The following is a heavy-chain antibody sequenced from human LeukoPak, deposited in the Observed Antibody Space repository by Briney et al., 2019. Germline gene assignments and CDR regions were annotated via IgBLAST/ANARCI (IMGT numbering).Heavy chain of an antibody. D-gene: IGHD6-19*01. Sequence: SQTLSLTCTVSGGSISSGGYYWSWIRQHPGKGPEWIGYIYYSGSTYYNPSLKSRVTISVDTSKNQFSLKLSSVTAADTAVYYCARADSSGWHIFDYWGQGTLVTVSS. CDR1: GGSISSGGYY. V-gene: IGHV4-31*03. CDR3: ARADSSGWHIFDY. CDR2: IYYSGST. J-gene: IGHJ4*02.